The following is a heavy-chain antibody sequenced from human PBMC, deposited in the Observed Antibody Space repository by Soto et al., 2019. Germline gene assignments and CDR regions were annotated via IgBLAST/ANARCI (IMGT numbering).Heavy chain of an antibody. Sequence: GGSLRLSCAASGFTFSSYAMSWVRQAPGKGLEWVSAISGSGGSTYYADSVKGRFTISRDNSKNTLYLQMNSLRAEDTAVYYCAKKGGLLWFGDSIQGPFDIWGQGTMVTVSS. V-gene: IGHV3-23*01. J-gene: IGHJ3*02. D-gene: IGHD3-10*01. CDR3: AKKGGLLWFGDSIQGPFDI. CDR2: ISGSGGST. CDR1: GFTFSSYA.